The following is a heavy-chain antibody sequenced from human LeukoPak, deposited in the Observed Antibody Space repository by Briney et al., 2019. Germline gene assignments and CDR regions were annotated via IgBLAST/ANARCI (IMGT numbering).Heavy chain of an antibody. Sequence: GGSLRLSCAASGFTFRNAGMSWVRQAPGKGLEWVGRIKSKTDGGTTDYAAPVKGRFIISRDDSKNTLYLQMSSLKTEDTAVYFCAHRDTTMVRVDYWGQGTLVTVSS. V-gene: IGHV3-15*01. D-gene: IGHD5-18*01. CDR1: GFTFRNAG. J-gene: IGHJ4*02. CDR3: AHRDTTMVRVDY. CDR2: IKSKTDGGTT.